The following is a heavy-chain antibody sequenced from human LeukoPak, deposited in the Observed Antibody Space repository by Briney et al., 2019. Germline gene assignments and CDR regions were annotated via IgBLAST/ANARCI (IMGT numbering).Heavy chain of an antibody. D-gene: IGHD2-8*01. Sequence: VASVKVSCKASGYTFTGYYMHWVRQAPGQGLEWMGWINPNSGGTNYAQKFQGRVTMTRDTSISTAYMELSRLRSDDTAVYYCARWVVFPRMYYYYMDVWGKGTTVTVSS. CDR1: GYTFTGYY. J-gene: IGHJ6*03. V-gene: IGHV1-2*02. CDR3: ARWVVFPRMYYYYMDV. CDR2: INPNSGGT.